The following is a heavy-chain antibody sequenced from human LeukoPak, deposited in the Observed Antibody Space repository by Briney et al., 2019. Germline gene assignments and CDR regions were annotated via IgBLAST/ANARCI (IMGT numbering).Heavy chain of an antibody. CDR3: ARGVVRYGQLRYFDY. CDR2: INPNSGGT. J-gene: IGHJ4*02. Sequence: ASVKVSCKASGYTFTGYYMHWVRQAPGQGLEWMGWINPNSGGTNYAQKFQGRVTMTRDTSISTAYMELRSLRSDDTAVYYCARGVVRYGQLRYFDYWGQGTLVTVSS. V-gene: IGHV1-2*02. CDR1: GYTFTGYY. D-gene: IGHD2-21*01.